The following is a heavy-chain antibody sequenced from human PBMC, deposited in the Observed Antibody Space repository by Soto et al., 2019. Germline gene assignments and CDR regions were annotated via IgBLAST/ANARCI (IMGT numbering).Heavy chain of an antibody. CDR2: IYPGDSDT. CDR3: ARTYCSSTSCYYYYGMDV. V-gene: IGHV5-51*01. Sequence: VESLKISCNGSGYSFTSYWIGWGRQMPGKGLEWMGIIYPGDSDTRYSPSFQGQVTISADKSISTAYLQWSSLKASDTAMYYCARTYCSSTSCYYYYGMDVWGQGTTVTVSS. J-gene: IGHJ6*02. CDR1: GYSFTSYW. D-gene: IGHD2-2*01.